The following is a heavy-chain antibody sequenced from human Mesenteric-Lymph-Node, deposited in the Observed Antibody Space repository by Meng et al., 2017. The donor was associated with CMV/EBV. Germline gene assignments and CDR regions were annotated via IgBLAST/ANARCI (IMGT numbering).Heavy chain of an antibody. Sequence: ASGFTFSSYAMSWVRQAPGKGLVWVSRINTDGSSIVYADSVNGRFTISRDNAKNTLHLQMNSLRVEDTAVYYCAKPGAEFDHYFDYWGQGTLVTVSS. CDR3: AKPGAEFDHYFDY. CDR1: GFTFSSYA. D-gene: IGHD1-14*01. V-gene: IGHV3-74*01. CDR2: INTDGSSI. J-gene: IGHJ4*02.